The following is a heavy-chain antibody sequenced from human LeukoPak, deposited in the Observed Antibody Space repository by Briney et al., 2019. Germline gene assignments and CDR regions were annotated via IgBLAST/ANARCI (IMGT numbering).Heavy chain of an antibody. CDR1: GFTFSDYY. J-gene: IGHJ4*02. V-gene: IGHV3-11*04. D-gene: IGHD5-18*01. CDR3: ARDLSGVAGYTYGRGIDY. CDR2: ISSSGSTI. Sequence: GGSLRLSCAASGFTFSDYYMSWIRQAPGKGLEWVSYISSSGSTIYYADSVKGRFTISRDNAKTSLYLQMNSLRAEDTAVYYCARDLSGVAGYTYGRGIDYWGQGTLVTVSS.